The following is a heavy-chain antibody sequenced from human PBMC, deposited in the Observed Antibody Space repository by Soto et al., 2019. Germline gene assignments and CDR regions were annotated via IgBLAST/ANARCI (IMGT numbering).Heavy chain of an antibody. J-gene: IGHJ4*02. Sequence: LSLTCTVPGGSISSYYWSWIRQPPGKGLEWIGYIYYSGSTNYNPSLKSRVTISVDTSKNQFSLKLSSVTAADTAVYYCARDISFFGSGNFDYWGQGTLVTVSS. CDR3: ARDISFFGSGNFDY. CDR1: GGSISSYY. D-gene: IGHD3-10*01. CDR2: IYYSGST. V-gene: IGHV4-59*01.